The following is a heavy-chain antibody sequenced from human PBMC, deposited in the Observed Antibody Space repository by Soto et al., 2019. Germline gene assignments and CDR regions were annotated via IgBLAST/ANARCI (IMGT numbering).Heavy chain of an antibody. CDR1: GFTFSDYY. CDR3: ARGSYSGYGLDYYYHYMDV. V-gene: IGHV3-11*01. J-gene: IGHJ6*03. D-gene: IGHD5-12*01. CDR2: ISSSDSTI. Sequence: QVLLVESGGGLVKPGGSLRLSCAASGFTFSDYYMNWIRQAPGKGLEWVSSISSSDSTISYADSVKGRFTISRDNAKSSLFLQMNSLRAEDTAVYYCARGSYSGYGLDYYYHYMDVWGKGTTVTVSS.